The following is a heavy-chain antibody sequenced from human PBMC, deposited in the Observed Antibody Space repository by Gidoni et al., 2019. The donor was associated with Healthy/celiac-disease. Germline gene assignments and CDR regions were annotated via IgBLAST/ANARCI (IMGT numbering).Heavy chain of an antibody. D-gene: IGHD2-15*01. Sequence: GRFTISRDNSKNTLYLQMNSLRAEDTAVYYCAKDLVRYCSGGSCYSSDYWGQGTLVTVSS. V-gene: IGHV3-30*02. J-gene: IGHJ4*02. CDR3: AKDLVRYCSGGSCYSSDY.